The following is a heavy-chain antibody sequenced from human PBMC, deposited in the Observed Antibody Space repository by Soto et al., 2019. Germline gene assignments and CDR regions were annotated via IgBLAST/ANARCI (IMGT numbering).Heavy chain of an antibody. Sequence: GGSLRLSCAASGFTFSGYAMSWVRQAPGKGLEWVSAISGSGGSTYYADSVKGRFTISRDNSKNTLYLQMNSLRAEDTAVYYCAKDRPSITMIVVVNGAFDIWGQGTMVTVSS. CDR1: GFTFSGYA. D-gene: IGHD3-22*01. J-gene: IGHJ3*02. CDR3: AKDRPSITMIVVVNGAFDI. V-gene: IGHV3-23*01. CDR2: ISGSGGST.